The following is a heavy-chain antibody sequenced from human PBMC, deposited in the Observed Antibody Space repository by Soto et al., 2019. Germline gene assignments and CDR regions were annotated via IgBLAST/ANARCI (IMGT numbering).Heavy chain of an antibody. CDR3: SRRAPEGFDP. CDR2: IDYRGTI. J-gene: IGHJ5*02. V-gene: IGHV4-39*02. Sequence: XETLSLTCTVSGGSIATSSYFWAWIRRPPGKGLEWIGSIDYRGTIYNNPSLKSRVTISVDTSKNHFSLKLDSVTAADTALYYCSRRAPEGFDPWGQGNLVTV. CDR1: GGSIATSSYF.